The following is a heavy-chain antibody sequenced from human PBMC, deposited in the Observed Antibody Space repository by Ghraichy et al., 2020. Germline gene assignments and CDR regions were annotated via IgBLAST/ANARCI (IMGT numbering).Heavy chain of an antibody. CDR3: ARDGPRARQNDAFDI. D-gene: IGHD3/OR15-3a*01. J-gene: IGHJ3*02. Sequence: GGSLRLSCAASGFTFSSYWMSWVRQAPGKGLEWVANIKQDGSEKYYVDSVKGRFTISRDNAKNSLYLQMNSLRAEDTAVYYCARDGPRARQNDAFDIWGQGTMVTVSS. CDR1: GFTFSSYW. CDR2: IKQDGSEK. V-gene: IGHV3-7*01.